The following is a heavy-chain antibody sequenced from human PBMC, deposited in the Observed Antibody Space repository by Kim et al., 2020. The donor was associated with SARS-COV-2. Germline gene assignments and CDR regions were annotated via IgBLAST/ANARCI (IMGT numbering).Heavy chain of an antibody. D-gene: IGHD3-10*01. J-gene: IGHJ4*02. V-gene: IGHV3-23*01. CDR3: ARESSRRADY. Sequence: SPLYADSRKGRFTITRDNSKNTLVLQLSSLRAEDAALYYCARESSRRADYWGQGTLVTVSS. CDR2: SP.